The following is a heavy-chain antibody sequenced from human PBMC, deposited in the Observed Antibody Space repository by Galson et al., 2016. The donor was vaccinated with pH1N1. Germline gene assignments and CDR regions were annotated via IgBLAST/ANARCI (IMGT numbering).Heavy chain of an antibody. D-gene: IGHD4-17*01. CDR1: GFTFSSYG. CDR2: IWYDGSNK. CDR3: ARGNSYYGDYLGY. J-gene: IGHJ4*02. Sequence: CAASGFTFSSYGMHWVRQAPGKGLEWVAVIWYDGSNKYYADSVKGRFTISRDNSKNTLYLQMNSLRAEDTAVYYCARGNSYYGDYLGYWGQGTLVTVSS. V-gene: IGHV3-33*01.